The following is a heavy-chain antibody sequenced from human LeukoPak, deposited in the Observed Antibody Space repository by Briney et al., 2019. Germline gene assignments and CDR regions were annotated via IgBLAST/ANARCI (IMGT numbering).Heavy chain of an antibody. D-gene: IGHD4-11*01. J-gene: IGHJ5*02. Sequence: SETLSLTCTVSGGSISSSSYYWGWIRQPPGKGLEWIGSIYYSGSTYYNPSLKSRVTISVNTSKNQFSLKLSSVTAADTAVYYCARTYSNYRRWFDPWGQGTLVTVSS. CDR2: IYYSGST. V-gene: IGHV4-39*07. CDR3: ARTYSNYRRWFDP. CDR1: GGSISSSSYY.